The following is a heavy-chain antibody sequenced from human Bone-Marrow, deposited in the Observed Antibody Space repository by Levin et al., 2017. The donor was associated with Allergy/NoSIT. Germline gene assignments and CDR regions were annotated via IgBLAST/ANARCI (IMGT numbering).Heavy chain of an antibody. CDR2: IWYDGSNK. Sequence: HGESLKISCAASGFIFSTYGMHWVRQAPGKGPEWVAVIWYDGSNKYYADSVKGRFTISRDNSKNTLYLEMNCLRDEDTAVYYCAREGRSAGYWFDPWGQGTLVTVSS. J-gene: IGHJ5*02. V-gene: IGHV3-33*01. CDR3: AREGRSAGYWFDP. D-gene: IGHD6-13*01. CDR1: GFIFSTYG.